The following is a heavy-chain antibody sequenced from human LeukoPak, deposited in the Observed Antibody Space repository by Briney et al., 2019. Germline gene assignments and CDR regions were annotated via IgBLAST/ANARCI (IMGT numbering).Heavy chain of an antibody. CDR1: GFTFRSHW. Sequence: PGGSLRLSCAASGFTFRSHWMSWVRQAPGKGLEWVSVIYSGGSTYYADSVKGRFTISRDNSKNTLYLQMNSLRAEDTAVYYCARDGYYDSSGYEGDYWGQGTLVTVSS. D-gene: IGHD3-22*01. V-gene: IGHV3-53*01. CDR3: ARDGYYDSSGYEGDY. J-gene: IGHJ4*02. CDR2: IYSGGST.